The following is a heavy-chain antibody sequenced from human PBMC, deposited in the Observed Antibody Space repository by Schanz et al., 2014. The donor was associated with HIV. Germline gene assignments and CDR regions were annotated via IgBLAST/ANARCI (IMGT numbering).Heavy chain of an antibody. CDR2: INPGSGNT. CDR3: ARGRRDVSMIVLYWLDP. D-gene: IGHD3-22*01. CDR1: GYDFGYLD. Sequence: QVSLVQSGAEVKKPGASVRVSCEASGYDFGYLDINWVRQAPGQGLEWLGWINPGSGNTGYAQKFQGRVTMTRDFFTSTAYMELSGLTSEDTAVYYCARGRRDVSMIVLYWLDPWGQGTLVTVSS. J-gene: IGHJ5*02. V-gene: IGHV1-8*01.